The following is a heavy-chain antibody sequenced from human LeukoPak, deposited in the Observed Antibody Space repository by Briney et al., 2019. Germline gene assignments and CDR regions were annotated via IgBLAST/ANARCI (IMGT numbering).Heavy chain of an antibody. V-gene: IGHV3-23*01. D-gene: IGHD3-10*01. CDR2: ISGSGGST. CDR1: GFTFSSYA. Sequence: GGSLRLSCAASGFTFSSYAMSWVRQAPGKGLEWVSAISGSGGSTYYADSVKGRFTISRDNSKSTLYLQMNSLRAEDTAVYYCAKGGFRGVIITVWGQGTLVTVSS. J-gene: IGHJ4*02. CDR3: AKGGFRGVIITV.